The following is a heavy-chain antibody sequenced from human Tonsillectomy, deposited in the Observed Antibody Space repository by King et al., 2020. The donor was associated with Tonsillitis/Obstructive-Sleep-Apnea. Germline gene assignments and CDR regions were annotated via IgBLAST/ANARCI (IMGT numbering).Heavy chain of an antibody. CDR3: ASLSYYDYVWGSYRYSPLHWDFEL. CDR2: IKQDGSEK. D-gene: IGHD3-16*02. J-gene: IGHJ2*01. Sequence: VQLVESGGGLVQPGGSLRLSCAASGFTFSSYWMSWVRQAPGKGLEWVANIKQDGSEKYYVDSVKGRFTISRDNAKNSLYLQMNSLRAEDTAVYYCASLSYYDYVWGSYRYSPLHWDFELWGRGTLVTVSS. CDR1: GFTFSSYW. V-gene: IGHV3-7*03.